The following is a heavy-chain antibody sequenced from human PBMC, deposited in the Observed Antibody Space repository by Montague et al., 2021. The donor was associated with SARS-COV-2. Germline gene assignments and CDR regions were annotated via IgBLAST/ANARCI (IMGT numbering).Heavy chain of an antibody. J-gene: IGHJ4*02. D-gene: IGHD3-10*01. V-gene: IGHV4-39*01. Sequence: SETLSLTCTVSGGSISSSTYYWGWIRQPPGKGLEWIGSMYYSGSTYYXPSVKSRVTISVDTSKKQFSLKLSSVTAADTAVYYCARQPRNYYDSGSYRALGDYWGQGTLVTVSS. CDR1: GGSISSSTYY. CDR2: MYYSGST. CDR3: ARQPRNYYDSGSYRALGDY.